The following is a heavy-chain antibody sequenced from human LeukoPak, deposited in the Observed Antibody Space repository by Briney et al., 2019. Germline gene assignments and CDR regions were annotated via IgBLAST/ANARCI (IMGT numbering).Heavy chain of an antibody. J-gene: IGHJ3*02. CDR1: GYTFTSYD. V-gene: IGHV1-8*01. CDR3: ATTLGYCSGGSCYGDAFDI. D-gene: IGHD2-15*01. Sequence: ASVKVSCKASGYTFTSYDINWARQATGQGLEWMGWMNPNSGNTGYAQKFQGRVTMTRNTSISTAYMGLSSLRSEDTAVYYCATTLGYCSGGSCYGDAFDIWGQGTMVTVSS. CDR2: MNPNSGNT.